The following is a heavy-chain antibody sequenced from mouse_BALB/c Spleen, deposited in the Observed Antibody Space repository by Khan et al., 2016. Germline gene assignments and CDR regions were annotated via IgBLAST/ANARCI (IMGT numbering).Heavy chain of an antibody. D-gene: IGHD2-3*01. Sequence: QVQLQQSGAELVRPGASVKVSCKASGYTFTNYSIQWVKQRPGQGLEWIGEINPGSGGTNYNEKFKGKATLTADKSSSTAYMQLSSLTSDDSAGYFCSRSDGCDVDYAYWGQGTLVTVSS. CDR1: GYTFTNYS. V-gene: IGHV1-54*01. CDR2: INPGSGGT. J-gene: IGHJ3*01. CDR3: SRSDGCDVDYAY.